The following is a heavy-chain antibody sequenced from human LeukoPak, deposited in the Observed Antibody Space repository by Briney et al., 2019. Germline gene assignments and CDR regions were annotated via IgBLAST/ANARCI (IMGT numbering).Heavy chain of an antibody. J-gene: IGHJ2*01. CDR3: ARVKSRTQNFDL. CDR1: GGSISSYY. D-gene: IGHD1-14*01. Sequence: SETLSLTCTVSGGSISSYYWSWIRQPPGKGLEWIGYIYYSGSTNYNPSLKSRVTISVDTSKNQFSLKLSSVTAADTAVYYCARVKSRTQNFDLWGCGTLVTVSS. CDR2: IYYSGST. V-gene: IGHV4-59*01.